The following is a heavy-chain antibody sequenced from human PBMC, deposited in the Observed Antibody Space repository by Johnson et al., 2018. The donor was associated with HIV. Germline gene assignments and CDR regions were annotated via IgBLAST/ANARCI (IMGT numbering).Heavy chain of an antibody. Sequence: QVQLVESGGGVVQPGTSLRLSCAASGFTFSSYAMHWVRQAPDKGLEWVAVISYDGSNKYYADSVKGRFTISRDNSKNTLYLQMNSLRAEDTAVYYYAREANAFDIWGQGTMVTVSS. CDR3: AREANAFDI. CDR2: ISYDGSNK. J-gene: IGHJ3*02. CDR1: GFTFSSYA. V-gene: IGHV3-30*14.